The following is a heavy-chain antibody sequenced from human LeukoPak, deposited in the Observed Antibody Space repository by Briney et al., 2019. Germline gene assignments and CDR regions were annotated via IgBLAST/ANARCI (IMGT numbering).Heavy chain of an antibody. Sequence: PGRSLRLSCAASGFTFSSYGMHWVRQAPGKGLVWVAFIRYDGSDKYYAESVKGRFTISRDNSKNTLYLQMNSLRAEDTAVYYCAKADSGSYYGLGDYFDYWGQGTLVTVSS. CDR1: GFTFSSYG. V-gene: IGHV3-30*02. J-gene: IGHJ4*02. CDR2: IRYDGSDK. CDR3: AKADSGSYYGLGDYFDY. D-gene: IGHD1-26*01.